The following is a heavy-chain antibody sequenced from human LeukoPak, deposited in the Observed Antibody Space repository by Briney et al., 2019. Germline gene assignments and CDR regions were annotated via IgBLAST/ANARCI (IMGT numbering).Heavy chain of an antibody. J-gene: IGHJ4*02. CDR1: GFTFAGYA. D-gene: IGHD6-6*01. CDR2: ISGSGGST. V-gene: IGHV3-23*01. Sequence: GGSLRLSCAASGFTFAGYAMTCVRQAPGKGLEWVSLISGSGGSTYYADVVKGRFTISRDNSKNALYLRMNSLRAEDTAVYYCAHCCSSGPFDYWGQGTLVTVSS. CDR3: AHCCSSGPFDY.